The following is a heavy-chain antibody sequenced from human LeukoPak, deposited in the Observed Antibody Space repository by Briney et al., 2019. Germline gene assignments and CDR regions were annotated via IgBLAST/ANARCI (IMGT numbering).Heavy chain of an antibody. D-gene: IGHD1-1*01. V-gene: IGHV3-21*01. Sequence: GGSLRLSCAASGFTFSSYSMNWVRQAPGKGLEWVSSISSSSSYIYYADSVKGRFTISRDNAKNSLYLQMNSPRAEDTAVYYCATTGTTHYTIDYWGQGTLVTVSS. CDR1: GFTFSSYS. CDR2: ISSSSSYI. CDR3: ATTGTTHYTIDY. J-gene: IGHJ4*02.